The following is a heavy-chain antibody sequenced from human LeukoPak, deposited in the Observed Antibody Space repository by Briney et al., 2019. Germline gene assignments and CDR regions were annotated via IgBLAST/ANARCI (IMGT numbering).Heavy chain of an antibody. Sequence: SETLSLTCAVSGYFISSGYYWGWIRQPPGKGLEWIGSIYHSGSTYYNPSLKSRVTISVDTSKNQFSLKASSVTAADTAVYYCARHGSGTYFDPWGQGTLVTVSS. V-gene: IGHV4-38-2*01. CDR3: ARHGSGTYFDP. J-gene: IGHJ5*02. CDR1: GYFISSGYY. CDR2: IYHSGST. D-gene: IGHD1-26*01.